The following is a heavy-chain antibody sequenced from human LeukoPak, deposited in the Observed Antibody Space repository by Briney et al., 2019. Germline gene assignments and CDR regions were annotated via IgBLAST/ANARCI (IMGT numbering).Heavy chain of an antibody. Sequence: GGSLRLSCAASGFTFNSYAMSWVRQAPGKGLEWVSAISGSGGSTYYADSVKGRFTISRDNSKNTLYLQMNSLRAEDTAVYYCAKSGGMVRGVIRAFDIWGQGTMVTVSS. D-gene: IGHD3-10*01. CDR3: AKSGGMVRGVIRAFDI. J-gene: IGHJ3*02. CDR2: ISGSGGST. V-gene: IGHV3-23*01. CDR1: GFTFNSYA.